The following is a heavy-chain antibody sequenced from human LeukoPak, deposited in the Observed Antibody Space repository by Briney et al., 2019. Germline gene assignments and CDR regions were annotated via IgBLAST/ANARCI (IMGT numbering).Heavy chain of an antibody. CDR2: INAGNGNT. CDR1: GYTFTSYA. J-gene: IGHJ4*02. CDR3: ARVLAYSAAPPQSDY. V-gene: IGHV1-3*01. Sequence: GASVMVSCKASGYTFTSYAMHWVRQAPGQRLEWMGWINAGNGNTKYSQKFQGRVTITRDTSASTAYMELSSLRSEDTAVYYCARVLAYSAAPPQSDYWGQGTLVTVSS. D-gene: IGHD2-15*01.